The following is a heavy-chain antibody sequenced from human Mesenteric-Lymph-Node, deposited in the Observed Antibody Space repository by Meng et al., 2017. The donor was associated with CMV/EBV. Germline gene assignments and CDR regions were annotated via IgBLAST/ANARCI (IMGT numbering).Heavy chain of an antibody. D-gene: IGHD4-11*01. Sequence: GGSLRLSCAASGFTFSTYGMHWVRQAPGKGLEWVAVIWYDGSNKYYADSVKGRFTISRENSKNTLYLQMNTLRAEDTAVYYCAKDVYSDFPRYYFDFWGQGTLVTVSS. CDR1: GFTFSTYG. CDR2: IWYDGSNK. V-gene: IGHV3-33*06. CDR3: AKDVYSDFPRYYFDF. J-gene: IGHJ4*02.